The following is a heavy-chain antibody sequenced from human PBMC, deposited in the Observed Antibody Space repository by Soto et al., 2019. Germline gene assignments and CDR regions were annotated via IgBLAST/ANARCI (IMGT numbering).Heavy chain of an antibody. CDR2: ISGSGGST. V-gene: IGHV3-23*01. Sequence: GGSLRLSCAVSGFTFSRYAMSWVRQGPGKGLEWVSAISGSGGSTYYADSVKGRFTISRDNSKNTLYLQMNSLRAEDTAVYYCAKQRSSYDMRDFYYWGQGTLVTVSS. J-gene: IGHJ4*02. D-gene: IGHD5-12*01. CDR1: GFTFSRYA. CDR3: AKQRSSYDMRDFYY.